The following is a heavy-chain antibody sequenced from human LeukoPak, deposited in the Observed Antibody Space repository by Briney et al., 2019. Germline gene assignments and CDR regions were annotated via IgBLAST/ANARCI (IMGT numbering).Heavy chain of an antibody. Sequence: QAGGSLRLSCAASGFTFSSYAMSWVRQAPGKGLEWVSAISGSGGSTYYADSVKGRFTISRDNSKNTLYLQMNSLRAEDTAVYYCAKDNPSSFYYYYYMDVWGKGTTVTVSS. CDR2: ISGSGGST. V-gene: IGHV3-23*01. CDR1: GFTFSSYA. CDR3: AKDNPSSFYYYYYMDV. D-gene: IGHD1-1*01. J-gene: IGHJ6*03.